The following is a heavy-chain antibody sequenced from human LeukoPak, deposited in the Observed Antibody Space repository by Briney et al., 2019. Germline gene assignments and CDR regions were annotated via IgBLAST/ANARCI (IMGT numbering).Heavy chain of an antibody. CDR3: ARVMYSGGWSFDY. D-gene: IGHD6-19*01. CDR2: INPTGGST. Sequence: ASVKVSCKASGYTFTSYYMHWVRQAPGEGLEWMGIINPTGGSTSYAQKFQGRVTMTRDTSTSTVYMELSSLRSEDTAVYYCARVMYSGGWSFDYWGQGTLVTVSS. V-gene: IGHV1-46*01. J-gene: IGHJ4*02. CDR1: GYTFTSYY.